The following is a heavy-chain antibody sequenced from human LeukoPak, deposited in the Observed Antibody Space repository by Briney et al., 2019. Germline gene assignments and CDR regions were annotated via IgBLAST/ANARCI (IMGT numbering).Heavy chain of an antibody. CDR2: ISWNSGSG. CDR1: GFTFDDYA. D-gene: IGHD2-8*01. Sequence: GRSLRLSCAASGFTFDDYAMHWVRQAPGKGLEWVSVISWNSGSGAYADSVKGRFTISRDNAKNSLYLQMNTLRAEDTAVYYCTSLGEPDIVLMVYPEDYWGQGTLVTVSS. V-gene: IGHV3-9*01. J-gene: IGHJ4*02. CDR3: TSLGEPDIVLMVYPEDY.